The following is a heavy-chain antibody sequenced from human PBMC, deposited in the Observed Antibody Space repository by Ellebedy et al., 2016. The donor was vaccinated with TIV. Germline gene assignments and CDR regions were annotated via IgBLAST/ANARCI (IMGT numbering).Heavy chain of an antibody. D-gene: IGHD1-26*01. Sequence: SVKVSXXASGGTFSSYAISWVRQAPGQGLEWMGGIIPIFGTANYAQKFQGRVTITADESTSTAYMELSSLRSEDTAVYYCARGGGSYHAYFDYWGQGTLVTVSS. V-gene: IGHV1-69*13. CDR1: GGTFSSYA. CDR3: ARGGGSYHAYFDY. J-gene: IGHJ4*02. CDR2: IIPIFGTA.